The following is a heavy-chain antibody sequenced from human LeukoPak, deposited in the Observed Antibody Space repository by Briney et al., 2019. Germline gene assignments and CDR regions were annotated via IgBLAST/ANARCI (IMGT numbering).Heavy chain of an antibody. V-gene: IGHV1-2*02. CDR3: ARGLVQD. Sequence: GASVKVSCTASGYSFSANYMHWVRQAPGQGLEWMGWINPNSGGTNYAQKFQGRVTLTRDTSISTAYMELRRLRSDDTAVYYCARGLVQDWGQGTLVTVSS. CDR2: INPNSGGT. D-gene: IGHD3-9*01. CDR1: GYSFSANY. J-gene: IGHJ4*02.